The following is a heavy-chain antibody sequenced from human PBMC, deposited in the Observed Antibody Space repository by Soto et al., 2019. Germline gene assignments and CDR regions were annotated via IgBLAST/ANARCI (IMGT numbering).Heavy chain of an antibody. Sequence: PSETLSLTCTVSGGSISSSSYYWGWIRQPPGKGLEWIGSIYYSGSTYYNPSLKSRVTISVDTSKNQFSLKLSSVTAADTAVYYCASIVGATGRAFDIWGQGTMVTVSS. V-gene: IGHV4-39*01. D-gene: IGHD1-26*01. CDR2: IYYSGST. J-gene: IGHJ3*02. CDR3: ASIVGATGRAFDI. CDR1: GGSISSSSYY.